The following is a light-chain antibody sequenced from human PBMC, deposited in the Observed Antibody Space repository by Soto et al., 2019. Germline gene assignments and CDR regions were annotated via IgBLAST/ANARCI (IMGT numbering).Light chain of an antibody. Sequence: QSALTQPASVSGSPGQSITISCTGTSRDVGGYNYVSWHQQHPGKAPKVIITEVSNRPSGVSNRFSGSKSGNTASLTISGLQVEDEAEYFCGSFTTSRIWVFGGGTKLTVL. CDR1: SRDVGGYNY. CDR2: EVS. J-gene: IGLJ3*02. V-gene: IGLV2-14*01. CDR3: GSFTTSRIWV.